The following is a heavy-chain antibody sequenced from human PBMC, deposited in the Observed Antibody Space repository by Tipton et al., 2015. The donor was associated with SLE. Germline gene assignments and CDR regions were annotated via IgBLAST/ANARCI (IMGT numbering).Heavy chain of an antibody. CDR3: ARDWSSSLDY. CDR1: GASISSQY. D-gene: IGHD3-3*01. J-gene: IGHJ4*02. CDR2: IYYTGST. V-gene: IGHV4-59*11. Sequence: GASISSQYWNWIRQPPGKGLEWIGYIYYTGSTSYNPSLKSRVTISVDMSKNQFSLNLRSVTAADTAVYYCARDWSSSLDYWGQGTLVTVSS.